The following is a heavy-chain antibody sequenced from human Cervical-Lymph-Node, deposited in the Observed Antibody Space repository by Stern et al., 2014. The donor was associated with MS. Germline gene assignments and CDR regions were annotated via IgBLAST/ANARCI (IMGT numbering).Heavy chain of an antibody. J-gene: IGHJ4*02. CDR2: VNTNTGNA. V-gene: IGHV7-4-1*02. D-gene: IGHD6-19*01. Sequence: VQLVQSGSELKKPGASVKVSCKASGYTFTSYAMNCVRQAPGQGLEWMGWVNTNTGNATYAQGFTGRFVFSLDTSVSTAYLQISSLKAEDTAVYYCARVTRPISSGWYRDFDYWGQGTLVTVSS. CDR3: ARVTRPISSGWYRDFDY. CDR1: GYTFTSYA.